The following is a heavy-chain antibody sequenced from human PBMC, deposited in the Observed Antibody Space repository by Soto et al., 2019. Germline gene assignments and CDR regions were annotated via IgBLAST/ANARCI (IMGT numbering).Heavy chain of an antibody. J-gene: IGHJ4*02. CDR1: GGTFSRSA. V-gene: IGHV1-69*13. CDR3: AKDMSLEN. D-gene: IGHD3-10*02. CDR2: IIPFLGTT. Sequence: ASVKVSCKTSGGTFSRSAISWVRQAPGQGLEWMGGIIPFLGTTNYTQRFQGRLTITADESTTTVSMELTGLRVDDTAVYYCAKDMSLENCGPGTLVTVS.